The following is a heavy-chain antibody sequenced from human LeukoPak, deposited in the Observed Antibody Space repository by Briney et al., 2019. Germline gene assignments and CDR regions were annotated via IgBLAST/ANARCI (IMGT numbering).Heavy chain of an antibody. Sequence: GGSLRLSCAASGFTVSSNYMNWVRQAPGKGLEWVSSISSSSSYIYYADSVKGRFTISRDNAKNSLYLQMNSLRAEDTAVYYCASSPNYYDSSGYYGYFDYWGQGTLVTVSS. J-gene: IGHJ4*02. D-gene: IGHD3-22*01. CDR3: ASSPNYYDSSGYYGYFDY. V-gene: IGHV3-21*01. CDR1: GFTVSSNY. CDR2: ISSSSSYI.